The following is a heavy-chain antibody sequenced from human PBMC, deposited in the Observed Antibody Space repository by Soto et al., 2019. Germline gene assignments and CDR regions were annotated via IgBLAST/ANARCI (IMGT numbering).Heavy chain of an antibody. Sequence: PSETLSLTCAVYGGSFSGYYWSWIRQPPGKGLEWIGEINHSGSTNYNPSLKSRVTISVDTSKNQFSLKLSSVTAADTAVYYCASTKEWLVHYYFDYWGQGTLVTVSS. CDR1: GGSFSGYY. J-gene: IGHJ4*02. V-gene: IGHV4-34*01. CDR2: INHSGST. CDR3: ASTKEWLVHYYFDY. D-gene: IGHD6-19*01.